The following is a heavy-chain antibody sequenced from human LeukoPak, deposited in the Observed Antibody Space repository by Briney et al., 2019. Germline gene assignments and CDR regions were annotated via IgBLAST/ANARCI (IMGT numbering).Heavy chain of an antibody. V-gene: IGHV4-34*01. D-gene: IGHD6-13*01. CDR2: INHSGST. CDR3: ARVTGYMTEDYFVY. CDR1: GGSLSGYY. Sequence: PSGTLSLTCAVYGGSLSGYYWSWIRQPPGKGLEWIGEINHSGSTNYNPSLKSRVTISVDTPKNQFSLRLSSVTAADTAVYYCARVTGYMTEDYFVYWGQGTLITVSS. J-gene: IGHJ4*02.